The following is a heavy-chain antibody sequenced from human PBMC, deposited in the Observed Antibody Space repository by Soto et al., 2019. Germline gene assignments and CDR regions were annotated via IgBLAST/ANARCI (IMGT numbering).Heavy chain of an antibody. CDR3: ARPSVPATRGPLDY. V-gene: IGHV4-59*01. CDR2: IYYTGDT. Sequence: SETLSLTCTVSGGSSGAYFWNWVRQPPVKGLEWIGNIYYTGDTSYNPSLESRVTISLDTSKNQFSLRLSSVTAADTAVYYCARPSVPATRGPLDYWGQGALVTVSS. J-gene: IGHJ4*02. D-gene: IGHD6-19*01. CDR1: GGSSGAYF.